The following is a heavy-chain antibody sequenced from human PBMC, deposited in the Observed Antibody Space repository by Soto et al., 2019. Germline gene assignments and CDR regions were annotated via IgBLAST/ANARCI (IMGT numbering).Heavy chain of an antibody. CDR1: GYTFTSYY. D-gene: IGHD2-2*01. CDR2: INPSGGST. J-gene: IGHJ6*02. Sequence: ASVNVSCKSSGYTFTSYYIHWVRQAPGQGLEWMGIINPSGGSTSYAQKFQGRVTMTRDTSTSTVYMELSSLRSEDTAVYYCARGEYQLLQGYYYGMDVWGQGTTVTVSS. V-gene: IGHV1-46*01. CDR3: ARGEYQLLQGYYYGMDV.